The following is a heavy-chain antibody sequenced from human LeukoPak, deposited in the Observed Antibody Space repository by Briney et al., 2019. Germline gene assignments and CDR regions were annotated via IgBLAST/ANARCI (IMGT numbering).Heavy chain of an antibody. J-gene: IGHJ3*02. V-gene: IGHV3-21*01. Sequence: PGGSLRLSCAASGFTFSTYTMNWVRQAPGKGLEWVSSTSSAGSYIFYADSMKGRFTISRDNAKNSLYLQMNSLRGEDTAVYHCARVGGGYDFWSGYLHAFDIWGQGTMVAVSS. CDR2: TSSAGSYI. D-gene: IGHD3-3*01. CDR1: GFTFSTYT. CDR3: ARVGGGYDFWSGYLHAFDI.